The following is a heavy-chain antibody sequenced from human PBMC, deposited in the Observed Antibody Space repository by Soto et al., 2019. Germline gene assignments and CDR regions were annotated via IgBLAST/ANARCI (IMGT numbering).Heavy chain of an antibody. CDR3: ARGCTGLSWFGESSPFCY. CDR2: INAGNGNT. D-gene: IGHD3-10*01. V-gene: IGHV1-3*01. J-gene: IGHJ4*02. Sequence: QVQLVQSGAEVKKPGASVKVSCKASGYTFTSYAMHWVRQAPGQRLEWMGWINAGNGNTKYSQKFQGRVTITRDTSANTAYMELSRLRSEDTAVYYCARGCTGLSWFGESSPFCYWGQRTLVTVSS. CDR1: GYTFTSYA.